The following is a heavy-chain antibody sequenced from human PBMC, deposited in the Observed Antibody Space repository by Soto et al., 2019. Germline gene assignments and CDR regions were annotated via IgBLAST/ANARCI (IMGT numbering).Heavy chain of an antibody. CDR1: GFTFSSYS. CDR3: GRHFWCNFEWPLDAFDI. D-gene: IGHD3-3*02. V-gene: IGHV3-21*01. Sequence: PGGSLRLSCAASGFTFSSYSMNWVRQAPGKRLEWVSSISSSSSYIYYADSVKGRFTISRDHAKNSLYLQINSLRAQETDVHHCGRHFWCNFEWPLDAFDIWGQGNMVSGS. CDR2: ISSSSSYI. J-gene: IGHJ3*02.